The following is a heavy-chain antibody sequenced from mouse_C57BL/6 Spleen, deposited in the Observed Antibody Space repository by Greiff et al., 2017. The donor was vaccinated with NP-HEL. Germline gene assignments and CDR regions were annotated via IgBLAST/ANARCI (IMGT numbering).Heavy chain of an antibody. Sequence: VQLQQPGAELVMPGASVKLSCKASGYTFTSYWMHWVKQRPGQGLEWIGEIDPSDSYTNYNQKFKGKSTLTVDKSSSTAYMQLSSLTSEDSAVYYCARVTTVVASVPFDYWGQGTTLTVSS. D-gene: IGHD1-1*01. V-gene: IGHV1-69*01. CDR2: IDPSDSYT. J-gene: IGHJ2*01. CDR1: GYTFTSYW. CDR3: ARVTTVVASVPFDY.